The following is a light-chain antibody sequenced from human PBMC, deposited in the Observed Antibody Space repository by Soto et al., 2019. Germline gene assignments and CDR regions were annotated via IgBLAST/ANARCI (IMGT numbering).Light chain of an antibody. CDR2: DAS. CDR1: QSVSSF. CDR3: QQRSNWPLIT. V-gene: IGKV3-11*01. J-gene: IGKJ5*01. Sequence: EIVLTQSPATLSLSPGERATLSCRASQSVSSFLAWYQQKPGQAPRLLIYDASIRATGIPDRFSGSGSGTDFTLTISSLEPEDFAVYYCQQRSNWPLITFGQGTRLEIK.